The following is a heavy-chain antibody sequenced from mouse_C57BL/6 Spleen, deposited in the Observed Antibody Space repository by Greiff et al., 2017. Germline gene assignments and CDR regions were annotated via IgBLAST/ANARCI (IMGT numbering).Heavy chain of an antibody. CDR3: ARSAIYYYGSSHFDY. D-gene: IGHD1-1*01. CDR1: GYTFTSYG. Sequence: VQLQQSGAELARPGASVKLSCKASGYTFTSYGISWVKQRTGQGLEWIGEIYPRSGNTYYNEKFKGKATLTADKSSSTAYMELRSLTSDDSSVYFCARSAIYYYGSSHFDYWGQGTTLTVSS. J-gene: IGHJ2*01. CDR2: IYPRSGNT. V-gene: IGHV1-81*01.